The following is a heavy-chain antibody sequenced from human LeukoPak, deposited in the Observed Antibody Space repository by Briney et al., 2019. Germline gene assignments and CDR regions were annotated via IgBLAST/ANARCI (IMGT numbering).Heavy chain of an antibody. CDR3: AKGGLGTAMALYY. J-gene: IGHJ4*02. Sequence: GGSLRLSCAASGFTFSTYAMNWVRQAPGKGLEWVSGITGSGDSTYYADSVKGRFTISRDNSKNTLFLQLNSLRAEDTAVYYCAKGGLGTAMALYYWGQGTLVTVSS. D-gene: IGHD5-18*01. CDR2: ITGSGDST. V-gene: IGHV3-23*01. CDR1: GFTFSTYA.